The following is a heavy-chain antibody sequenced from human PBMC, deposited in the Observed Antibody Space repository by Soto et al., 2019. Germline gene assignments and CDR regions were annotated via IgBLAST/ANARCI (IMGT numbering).Heavy chain of an antibody. J-gene: IGHJ5*02. CDR1: GFTFSSYA. D-gene: IGHD2-2*01. Sequence: PGGSLRLSSAASGFTFSSYAMSWVRQAPGKGLEWVSAISGSGGSTYYADSVKGRFTISRDNSKNTLYLQMNSLRAEDTAVYYCAKDTSEVVPAAMGTWFDPWGRGTLVTVSS. V-gene: IGHV3-23*01. CDR2: ISGSGGST. CDR3: AKDTSEVVPAAMGTWFDP.